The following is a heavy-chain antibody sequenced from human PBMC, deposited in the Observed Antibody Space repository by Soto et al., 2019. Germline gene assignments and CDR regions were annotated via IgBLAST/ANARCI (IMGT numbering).Heavy chain of an antibody. Sequence: QVQLVESGGGVVQPGRSLRLSCAASGFTFSSYTMHWVRQAPGKGLEWVAVISYDGSNKYYADSVKGRFTISRDNSKNTLYLQMNSLRAEDTAVYYCAIQGPYGSGWYMDYWGQGNLVTVSS. CDR3: AIQGPYGSGWYMDY. V-gene: IGHV3-30-3*01. CDR2: ISYDGSNK. CDR1: GFTFSSYT. D-gene: IGHD6-19*01. J-gene: IGHJ4*02.